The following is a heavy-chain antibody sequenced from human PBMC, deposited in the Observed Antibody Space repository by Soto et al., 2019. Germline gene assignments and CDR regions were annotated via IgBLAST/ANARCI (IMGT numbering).Heavy chain of an antibody. D-gene: IGHD1-26*01. CDR3: GRGRSGQIVVFY. CDR2: IGPESGAA. J-gene: IGHJ4*02. Sequence: ASVKVSCKASGYTFTGHYIHWVRQAPEQGPEWMGEIGPESGAARYAQRFQGRVTMTRDMSITTVYMELNNLSPDDTAVYYCGRGRSGQIVVFYWGQGTPVTVSS. CDR1: GYTFTGHY. V-gene: IGHV1-2*02.